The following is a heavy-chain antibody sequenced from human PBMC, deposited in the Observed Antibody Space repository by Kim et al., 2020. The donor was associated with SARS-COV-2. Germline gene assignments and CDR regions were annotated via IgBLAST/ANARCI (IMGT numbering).Heavy chain of an antibody. J-gene: IGHJ4*02. V-gene: IGHV3-48*03. Sequence: GGSLRLSCAASGFTFSSYEMNWVRQAPGKGLEWVSYISSSGSTIYYADSVKGRFTISRDNAKNSLYLQMNSLRAEDTAVYYCARDYLVGNSVDYWGQGTLVTVSS. CDR3: ARDYLVGNSVDY. D-gene: IGHD2-15*01. CDR1: GFTFSSYE. CDR2: ISSSGSTI.